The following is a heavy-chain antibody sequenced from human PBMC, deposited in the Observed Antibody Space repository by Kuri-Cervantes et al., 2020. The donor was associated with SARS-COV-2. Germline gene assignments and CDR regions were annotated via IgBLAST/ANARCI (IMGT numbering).Heavy chain of an antibody. Sequence: SETLSLTCSVSGYSISSGYYGGWIRPPPGKGLEWIGSIYHSGSTYYNPSLKSRVTISVDTSKSQFSLKLSSVTAADTAVYYCASGRDYRSGLDYWGQGTLVTVSS. V-gene: IGHV4-38-2*01. CDR2: IYHSGST. D-gene: IGHD6-19*01. CDR3: ASGRDYRSGLDY. J-gene: IGHJ4*02. CDR1: GYSISSGYY.